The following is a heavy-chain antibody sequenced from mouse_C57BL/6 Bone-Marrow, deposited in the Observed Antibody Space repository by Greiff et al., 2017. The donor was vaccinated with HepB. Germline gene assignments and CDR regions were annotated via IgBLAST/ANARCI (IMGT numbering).Heavy chain of an antibody. CDR3: TTATMVTTPYCYAMDY. CDR2: IDPENGDT. Sequence: EVQLQQSGAELVRPGASVKLSCTASGFNIKDDYMHWVKQRPEQGLEWIGWIDPENGDTEYASKFQGKATITADTSSNTAYLQLSSLTSEDTAVYYCTTATMVTTPYCYAMDYWGQGTSVTVSS. J-gene: IGHJ4*01. D-gene: IGHD2-2*01. V-gene: IGHV14-4*01. CDR1: GFNIKDDY.